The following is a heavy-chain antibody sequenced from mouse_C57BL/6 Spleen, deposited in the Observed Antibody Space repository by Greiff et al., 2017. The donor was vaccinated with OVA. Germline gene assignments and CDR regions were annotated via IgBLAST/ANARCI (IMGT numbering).Heavy chain of an antibody. CDR3: ARNYGRGAMDY. Sequence: QVQLQQSGPGLVQPSQTLSIPCPVPGFSLTSFGVHWFRQSPGRGLRWRGVIWSGGSTDYNAAFISRLSISKDNSKSQVFFKMNSLQADDTAIYYCARNYGRGAMDYWGQGTSVTVSS. CDR1: GFSLTSFG. D-gene: IGHD1-1*02. J-gene: IGHJ4*01. CDR2: IWSGGST. V-gene: IGHV2-2*01.